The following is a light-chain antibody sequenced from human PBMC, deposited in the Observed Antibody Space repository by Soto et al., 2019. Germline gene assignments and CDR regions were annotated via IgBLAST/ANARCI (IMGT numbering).Light chain of an antibody. CDR2: EVS. CDR1: SSDVGGYNY. V-gene: IGLV2-14*01. Sequence: QSALTQPASVSGSPGQSITISCTGTSSDVGGYNYVSWYKQHPGKAPKLMIYEVSNRPSGVSSRFSGSRSGNTASLTISGLQSEDEADYYCSSYTTSSTYVLGTGTKLTVL. CDR3: SSYTTSSTYV. J-gene: IGLJ1*01.